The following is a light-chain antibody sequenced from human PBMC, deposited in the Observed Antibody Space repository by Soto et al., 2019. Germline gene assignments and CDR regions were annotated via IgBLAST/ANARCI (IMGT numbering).Light chain of an antibody. CDR1: ENIFKF. Sequence: DILLIQSPATLSASVGDRITITCRASENIFKFLAWYQHRSGSAPNLLIYAASDLEKGVPSRFSGSGSGTEFTLTIDKLQPNDSATYFCQQYPYQSMTFGGGTQ. J-gene: IGKJ4*01. V-gene: IGKV1-5*01. CDR2: AAS. CDR3: QQYPYQSMT.